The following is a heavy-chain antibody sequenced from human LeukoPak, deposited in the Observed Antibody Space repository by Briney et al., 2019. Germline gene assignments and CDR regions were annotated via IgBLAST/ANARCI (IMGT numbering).Heavy chain of an antibody. D-gene: IGHD1-14*01. CDR3: ARAGIPWNPADC. Sequence: SETLSLTCAVSGDSISDSDWWTWVRRPPGKGLEWIGEIRRSGSTNYSPSLKSRVTISIDKSKNQLSLKLSSVTAADTANYFCARAGIPWNPADCWGQGTLVIVSS. CDR2: IRRSGST. V-gene: IGHV4-4*02. CDR1: GDSISDSDW. J-gene: IGHJ4*02.